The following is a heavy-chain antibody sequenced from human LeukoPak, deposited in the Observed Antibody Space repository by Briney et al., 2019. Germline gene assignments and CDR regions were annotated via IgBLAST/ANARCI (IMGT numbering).Heavy chain of an antibody. D-gene: IGHD2-15*01. V-gene: IGHV3-21*01. CDR3: ARGAGECSGGSCYVINWFDP. J-gene: IGHJ5*02. CDR1: GFTFSSYS. CDR2: ISSSSSYI. Sequence: GGSLRLSCAASGFTFSSYSMNWVRQAPGKGLECVSSISSSSSYIYYADSVKGRFTISRDNAKNSLYLQMNSLRAEDTAVYYCARGAGECSGGSCYVINWFDPWGQGTLVTVSS.